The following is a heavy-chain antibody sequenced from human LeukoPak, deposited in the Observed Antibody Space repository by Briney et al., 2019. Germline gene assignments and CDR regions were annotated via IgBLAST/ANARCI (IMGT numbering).Heavy chain of an antibody. CDR3: AKAAGNSGYDYEDY. CDR1: GFTFNFYA. Sequence: HPGGSLRLSCAASGFTFNFYAMTWVRQAPEKGLEWVSVISESGGSTHYADSVKGRFTISRDNSKNTLYLEMNSLRDEDTAVYFCAKAAGNSGYDYEDYWGQGTLVTVSS. D-gene: IGHD5-12*01. CDR2: ISESGGST. V-gene: IGHV3-23*01. J-gene: IGHJ4*02.